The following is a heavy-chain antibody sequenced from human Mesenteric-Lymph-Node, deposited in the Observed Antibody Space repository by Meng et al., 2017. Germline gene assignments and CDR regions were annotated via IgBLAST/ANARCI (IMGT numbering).Heavy chain of an antibody. J-gene: IGHJ4*02. V-gene: IGHV6-1*01. D-gene: IGHD3-10*02. CDR2: TYYRSKYYN. CDR3: ARDWGDVRGGIDF. Sequence: LAQSGPGLLKPAQSLSLTCAISGDSVYSNSASWNWIRQSPSRGLEWLGRTYYRSKYYNDYALSVKSRITINPDTSKNQFSLQLNSVTPEDTAIYYCARDWGDVRGGIDFWGQGTLVTVSS. CDR1: GDSVYSNSAS.